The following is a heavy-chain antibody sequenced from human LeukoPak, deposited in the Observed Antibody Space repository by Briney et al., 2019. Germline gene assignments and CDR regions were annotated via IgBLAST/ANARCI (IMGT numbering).Heavy chain of an antibody. Sequence: ASVKVSCKASGYTFTSYGISWARQAPGQGLEWMGWISAYNGNTNYAQKLQGRVTMTTDTSTSTAYMELRSLRSDDTAVYYCARDPTVTSPFDYWGQGTLVTVSS. J-gene: IGHJ4*02. CDR3: ARDPTVTSPFDY. D-gene: IGHD4-11*01. CDR1: GYTFTSYG. CDR2: ISAYNGNT. V-gene: IGHV1-18*01.